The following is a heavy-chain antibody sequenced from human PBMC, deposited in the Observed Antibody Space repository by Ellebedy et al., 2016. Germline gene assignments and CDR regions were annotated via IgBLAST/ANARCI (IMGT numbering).Heavy chain of an antibody. D-gene: IGHD2/OR15-2a*01. CDR3: ARDFLGN. Sequence: SLKISXAASGFIFDDYAMHWVRQAPGKGLEWVSTINWNGKTIGYADSVKGRFTISRDNSKNTLYLQMNSLRAEDTAVYYCARDFLGNWGQGTLVTVSS. J-gene: IGHJ4*02. CDR2: INWNGKTI. V-gene: IGHV3-9*01. CDR1: GFIFDDYA.